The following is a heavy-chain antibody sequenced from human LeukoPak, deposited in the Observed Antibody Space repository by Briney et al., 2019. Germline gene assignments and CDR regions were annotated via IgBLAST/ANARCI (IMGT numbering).Heavy chain of an antibody. CDR1: GFTFSSYW. D-gene: IGHD1-26*01. V-gene: IGHV3-7*03. CDR3: AKSSDGSYSDY. J-gene: IGHJ4*02. CDR2: INQDGTEK. Sequence: GGSLRLSCAASGFTFSSYWMSWVRQAPGEGLEWVAKINQDGTEKAYVDSVRGRFTISRDNAKNSLFLQMNSLRAEDTAVYYYAKSSDGSYSDYWGQGTLVTVSS.